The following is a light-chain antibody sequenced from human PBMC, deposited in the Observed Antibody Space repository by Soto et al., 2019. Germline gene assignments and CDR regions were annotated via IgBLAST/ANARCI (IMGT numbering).Light chain of an antibody. CDR3: SSYRTGSRV. V-gene: IGLV2-14*01. CDR2: EVS. J-gene: IGLJ2*01. Sequence: QSALTQPASVSGSPGQSITISCTGTSSDIGNYDFVSWYQQVPGTAPKAMIYEVSSRPSGVSNRFSGSKSGNTASLVISGLQAEDEADYYCSSYRTGSRVFGGGTKLTVL. CDR1: SSDIGNYDF.